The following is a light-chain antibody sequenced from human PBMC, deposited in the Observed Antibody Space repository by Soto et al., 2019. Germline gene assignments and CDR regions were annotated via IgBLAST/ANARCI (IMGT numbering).Light chain of an antibody. J-gene: IGKJ3*01. V-gene: IGKV3D-20*02. CDR3: QQRNNWPSTT. CDR1: QSLTNRY. Sequence: DIVLTQSPDTLSLSPGNRATLSCRARQSLTNRYIAWYQVKPGQAPRLLIYDTSSRATGIPDRFSGSGSGTDFTLTISSLEPEDFAVYYCQQRNNWPSTTFGPGTKVDI. CDR2: DTS.